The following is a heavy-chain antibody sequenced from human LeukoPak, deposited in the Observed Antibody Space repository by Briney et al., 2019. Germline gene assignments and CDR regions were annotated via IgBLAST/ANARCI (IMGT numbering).Heavy chain of an antibody. J-gene: IGHJ4*02. V-gene: IGHV3-23*01. CDR1: GFTFSTYA. CDR2: ISGGDGDT. Sequence: PGESLRLSCAASGFTFSTYAMTWVRQAPGKGLEWVSGISGGDGDTNYADSVKGRFTISRDNSKNTLYLEMNSLRAEDTAVYFCAKGDWADYWGQGTLVTVSS. D-gene: IGHD2-21*02. CDR3: AKGDWADY.